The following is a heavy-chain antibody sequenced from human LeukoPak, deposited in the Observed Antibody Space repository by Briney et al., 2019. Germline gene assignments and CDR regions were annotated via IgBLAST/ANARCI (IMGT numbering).Heavy chain of an antibody. CDR1: GGSINTYY. Sequence: SETLSLTCTVSGGSINTYYWSWIRQPPGKGLEWIGYISYSGSRNYNPSLKSRVTISVDTSKNQTSLNLRSVTAADTAVYYCARVQESQIDHCFDYWGQGTLVTVSS. D-gene: IGHD3-9*01. CDR3: ARVQESQIDHCFDY. J-gene: IGHJ4*02. CDR2: ISYSGSR. V-gene: IGHV4-59*01.